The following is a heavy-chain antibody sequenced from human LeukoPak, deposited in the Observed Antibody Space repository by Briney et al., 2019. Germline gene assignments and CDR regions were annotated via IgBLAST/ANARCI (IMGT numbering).Heavy chain of an antibody. CDR2: ISANNGNT. V-gene: IGHV1-18*01. J-gene: IGHJ4*02. Sequence: ASVKVTCKASGYTFTSYGISWVRQAPGQGLEWMGWISANNGNTDYAQKFQGRVTMTTDTSTSTAYMELRGLRSDDTAVYYCARKPNGTPLDDWGQGTLVTVSS. CDR3: ARKPNGTPLDD. CDR1: GYTFTSYG. D-gene: IGHD1-26*01.